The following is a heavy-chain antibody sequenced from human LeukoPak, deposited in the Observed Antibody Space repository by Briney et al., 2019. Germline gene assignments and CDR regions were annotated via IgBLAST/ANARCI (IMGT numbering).Heavy chain of an antibody. D-gene: IGHD6-19*01. V-gene: IGHV3-30*02. J-gene: IGHJ4*02. CDR3: AKDPVAGAPSYYFDN. Sequence: GGSLRLSCVASGFTFNTFGMHWVRQAPGKGLEWVSFLRYDGRNQYYADSVKGRFTISRDNPKNTVYLQMSSLRPEDTAVYYCAKDPVAGAPSYYFDNWGQGTLVTVSS. CDR1: GFTFNTFG. CDR2: LRYDGRNQ.